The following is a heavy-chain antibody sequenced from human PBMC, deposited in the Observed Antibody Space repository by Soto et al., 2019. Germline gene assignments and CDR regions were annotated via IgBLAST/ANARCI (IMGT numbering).Heavy chain of an antibody. Sequence: QLQLQESGPGLVKPSETLSLTCTVSGGSISSSSYYWGWIRQPPGKGLEWIGSIYYSGSTYYNPSLKSRVTISVDTSKNQFSLKLSSVTAADTAVYYCARMSSGWNFDAFDIWGQGTMVTVSS. J-gene: IGHJ3*02. D-gene: IGHD6-19*01. V-gene: IGHV4-39*01. CDR3: ARMSSGWNFDAFDI. CDR2: IYYSGST. CDR1: GGSISSSSYY.